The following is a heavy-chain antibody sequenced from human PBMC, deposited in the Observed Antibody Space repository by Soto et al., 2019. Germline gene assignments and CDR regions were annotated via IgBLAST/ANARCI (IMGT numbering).Heavy chain of an antibody. CDR2: IKQDGSEK. CDR3: ATSRTFDY. V-gene: IGHV3-7*01. CDR1: GFTFSSYW. D-gene: IGHD6-13*01. J-gene: IGHJ4*02. Sequence: VGSLRLSCAASGFTFSSYWMNWVRQAPGKGLEWVANIKQDGSEKYYVDSAKGRFTISRDNAKNSLYLQMNSLSAEDTAIYYCATSRTFDYWGQGTLVTVSS.